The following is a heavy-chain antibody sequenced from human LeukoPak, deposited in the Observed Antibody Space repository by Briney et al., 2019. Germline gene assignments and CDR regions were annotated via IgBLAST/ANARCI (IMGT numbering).Heavy chain of an antibody. V-gene: IGHV3-48*04. CDR3: ARRLRRNYFDY. CDR2: ISSSGSTI. Sequence: GGSLRLSCAASGLTFSTYGMSWVRQAPGKGVEWVSYISSSGSTIYYADSVKGRFTISRDNAKNSLYLQMNSLRAEDTAVYYCARRLRRNYFDYWGQGTLVTVSS. CDR1: GLTFSTYG. J-gene: IGHJ4*02. D-gene: IGHD4-17*01.